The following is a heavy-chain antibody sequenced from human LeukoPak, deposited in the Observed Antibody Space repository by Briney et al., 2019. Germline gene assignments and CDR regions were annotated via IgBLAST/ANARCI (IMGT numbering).Heavy chain of an antibody. CDR1: GFTFSSYA. CDR2: VSGGGGTT. D-gene: IGHD2-21*01. V-gene: IGHV3-23*01. Sequence: GGSLRLSCAASGFTFSSYAMSWVRQAPGKGLEWVSTVSGGGGTTYYADSVKGRFTISRDNSKNTLFLQMNRLRPEDAAVYYCAKAPVTTCRGAYCYPFDYWGQGTLVTVSS. J-gene: IGHJ4*02. CDR3: AKAPVTTCRGAYCYPFDY.